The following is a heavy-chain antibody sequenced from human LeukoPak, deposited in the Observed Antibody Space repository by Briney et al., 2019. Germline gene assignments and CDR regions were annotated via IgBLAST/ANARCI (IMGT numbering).Heavy chain of an antibody. Sequence: GGSLRLSCAASGFTFSSYAMSWVRQAPGKGLEWVSAISGSGGSTYYADSVKGRFTISRDNSKNTLYLQMNSLRAEDTAVYYCARDRHGSGSYGNWFDPWGQGTLVTVSS. CDR1: GFTFSSYA. CDR2: ISGSGGST. D-gene: IGHD3-10*01. CDR3: ARDRHGSGSYGNWFDP. J-gene: IGHJ5*02. V-gene: IGHV3-23*01.